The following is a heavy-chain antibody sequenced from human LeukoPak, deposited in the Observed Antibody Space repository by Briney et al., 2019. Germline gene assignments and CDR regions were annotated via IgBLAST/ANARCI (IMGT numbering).Heavy chain of an antibody. V-gene: IGHV3-30*04. CDR2: ISYDGSNK. CDR1: GFTFSSYA. D-gene: IGHD3-22*01. J-gene: IGHJ4*02. Sequence: GGSLRLSCAASGFTFSSYAMHWVRQAPGKGLEWVAVISYDGSNKYYADSVKGRFTISRDNSKNTLYLQMNSLRAEDTAVYYCARDELDYYDLIPFDYWGQGTLVTVSS. CDR3: ARDELDYYDLIPFDY.